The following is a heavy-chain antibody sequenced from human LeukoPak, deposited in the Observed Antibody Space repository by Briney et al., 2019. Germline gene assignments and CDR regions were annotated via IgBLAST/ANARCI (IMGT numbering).Heavy chain of an antibody. Sequence: GGSLRISRVGSGFTVSGKYMSWVRPAPGKGLEWGSGIYSGGSTYYADSVKGRFTISRDNSKNTLYLQMNSLRAEDTAVYYCARDGGYSGYDSEGPYYYYYMDVWGKGTTVTVSS. D-gene: IGHD5-12*01. J-gene: IGHJ6*03. CDR1: GFTVSGKY. V-gene: IGHV3-66*02. CDR3: ARDGGYSGYDSEGPYYYYYMDV. CDR2: IYSGGST.